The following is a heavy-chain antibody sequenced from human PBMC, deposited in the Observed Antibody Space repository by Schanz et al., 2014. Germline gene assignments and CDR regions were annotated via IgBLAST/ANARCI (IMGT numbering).Heavy chain of an antibody. D-gene: IGHD4-17*01. J-gene: IGHJ3*02. CDR3: ARKMKLGVYGGKGHDALDI. Sequence: EVQLVESGGDLVQPGGSLRLSCSASGFTFSTFAMHWVRQAPGKGLEWVSRINGDGSRTAYADSVKGRFTISRDNAKNTLYLQMNTLRAKDTAVYYCARKMKLGVYGGKGHDALDIWGQGTMVTVSS. CDR1: GFTFSTFA. V-gene: IGHV3-74*02. CDR2: INGDGSRT.